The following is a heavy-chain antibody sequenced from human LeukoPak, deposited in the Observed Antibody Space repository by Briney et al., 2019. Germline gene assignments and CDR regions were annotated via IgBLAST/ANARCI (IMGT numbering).Heavy chain of an antibody. Sequence: SQTLSLTCTVSGGSISSGGYYWSWIRQPPGKGLEWIGYIYHSGSTYYNPSLKSRVTISVDRSKNQFSLKLSSVTAADTAVYYCARRLDYDFWSGPHDAFDIWGQGTMVTVSS. CDR3: ARRLDYDFWSGPHDAFDI. V-gene: IGHV4-30-2*01. CDR1: GGSISSGGYY. CDR2: IYHSGST. J-gene: IGHJ3*02. D-gene: IGHD3-3*01.